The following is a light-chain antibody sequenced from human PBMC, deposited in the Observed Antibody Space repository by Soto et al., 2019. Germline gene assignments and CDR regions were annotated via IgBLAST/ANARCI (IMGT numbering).Light chain of an antibody. V-gene: IGKV3-15*01. Sequence: DIVLTQSPGTLCLSPGERATLSCRASQSVSSSYLAWYQQKPGQPPSLLIYGASTRATGIPARFSGSGSGTEFTLTISSLQSEDFAVYYCQQYNNWPPITFGQGTRLEIK. CDR2: GAS. CDR3: QQYNNWPPIT. J-gene: IGKJ5*01. CDR1: QSVSSSY.